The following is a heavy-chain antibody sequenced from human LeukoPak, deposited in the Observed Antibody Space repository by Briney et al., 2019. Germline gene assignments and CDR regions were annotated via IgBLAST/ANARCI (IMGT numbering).Heavy chain of an antibody. Sequence: ASVKVSCKASGYTFTGYYMHWVRQAPGQGLEWMGWIDPNSGGTNYAQKFQGRVTMTRDTSISTAYMELNSLRSDDTAVYCCARGRMGGGNDYWGQGTLVTVSS. CDR2: IDPNSGGT. J-gene: IGHJ4*02. D-gene: IGHD2-15*01. V-gene: IGHV1-2*02. CDR3: ARGRMGGGNDY. CDR1: GYTFTGYY.